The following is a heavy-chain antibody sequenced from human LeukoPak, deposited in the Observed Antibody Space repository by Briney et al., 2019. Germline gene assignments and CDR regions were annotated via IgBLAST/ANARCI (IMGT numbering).Heavy chain of an antibody. J-gene: IGHJ4*02. CDR2: ISGSGGDT. CDR3: AKAGGYSGYDFFDY. CDR1: GFSFSTYA. V-gene: IGHV3-23*01. Sequence: GGSLRLSCAASGFSFSTYAMNWVRQAPGKGLEWVSVISGSGGDTYYADSVKGRFTISRDNSKNTLYVLMNSLRAEDTAVYYCAKAGGYSGYDFFDYWGQGSLVTVSS. D-gene: IGHD5-12*01.